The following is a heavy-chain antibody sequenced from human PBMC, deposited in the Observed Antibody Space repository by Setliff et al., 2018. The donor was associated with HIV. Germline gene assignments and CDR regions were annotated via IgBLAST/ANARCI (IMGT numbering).Heavy chain of an antibody. CDR2: ISHSGTT. CDR1: GGSFSGCY. J-gene: IGHJ4*02. V-gene: IGHV4-34*01. CDR3: ARGRLHRLFHYSSSGSPGIQYFDY. D-gene: IGHD3-10*01. Sequence: SETLSLTCAVYGGSFSGCYWSWIRQSPGKGLEWIGEISHSGTTNYNPSLKSRVTISVDKSKNQFSLKLRSVTAADTAVYYSARGRLHRLFHYSSSGSPGIQYFDYWGQGTQVTVS.